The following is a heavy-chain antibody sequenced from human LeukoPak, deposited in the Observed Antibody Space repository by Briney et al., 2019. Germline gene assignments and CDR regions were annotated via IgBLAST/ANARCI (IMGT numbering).Heavy chain of an antibody. D-gene: IGHD3-10*01. Sequence: PSETLSLTCTVSGGSISSSSYYWGWIRQPPGKGLEWIGYIYYSGSTNYNPSPKSRVTITVDTSKNQFSLKLSSVTAADTAVYYCARHDQTEYYFDYWGQGTLVTVSS. CDR1: GGSISSSSYY. V-gene: IGHV4-61*05. CDR3: ARHDQTEYYFDY. J-gene: IGHJ4*02. CDR2: IYYSGST.